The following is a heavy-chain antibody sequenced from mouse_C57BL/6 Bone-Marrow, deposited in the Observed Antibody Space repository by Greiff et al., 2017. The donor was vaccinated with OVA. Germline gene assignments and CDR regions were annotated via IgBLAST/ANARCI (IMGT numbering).Heavy chain of an antibody. CDR3: ARGLWYPWFAY. CDR1: GYTFTSYW. Sequence: VQLQQPGAELVRPGSSVKLSCKASGYTFTSYWMHWVKQRPIQGLEWIGNIDPSDSETHYNQKFKDKATLTVDKSSSTAYMQLSSLTSEDSAVYYCARGLWYPWFAYWGQGTLVTVSA. CDR2: IDPSDSET. V-gene: IGHV1-52*01. D-gene: IGHD2-1*01. J-gene: IGHJ3*01.